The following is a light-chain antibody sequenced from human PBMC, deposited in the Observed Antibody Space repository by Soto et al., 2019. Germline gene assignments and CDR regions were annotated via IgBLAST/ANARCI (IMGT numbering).Light chain of an antibody. Sequence: DIQLTQSPSFLSASVGDRVTITCRASHDIRSYLAWYQQTSGKAPKLLISAASTLQRGVPSRFSGSGSGTQFTLTISSLQPEDFATYYCQQLNAYPLTFGGGTKVDIK. J-gene: IGKJ4*01. CDR1: HDIRSY. V-gene: IGKV1-9*01. CDR3: QQLNAYPLT. CDR2: AAS.